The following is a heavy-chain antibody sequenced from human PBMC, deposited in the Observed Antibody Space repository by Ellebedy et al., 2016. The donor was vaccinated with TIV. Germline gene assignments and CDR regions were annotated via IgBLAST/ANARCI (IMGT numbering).Heavy chain of an antibody. CDR2: IKQDGSEK. J-gene: IGHJ4*02. CDR1: GFTFDDYG. Sequence: GESLKISCAASGFTFDDYGMSWVRQAPGKGLEWVANIKQDGSEKYYVDSVKGRFTISRDNAKNSLYLQMNSLRAEDTAVYYCAREASGGVVAAPFDYWGQGTLVTVSS. V-gene: IGHV3-7*01. CDR3: AREASGGVVAAPFDY. D-gene: IGHD2-15*01.